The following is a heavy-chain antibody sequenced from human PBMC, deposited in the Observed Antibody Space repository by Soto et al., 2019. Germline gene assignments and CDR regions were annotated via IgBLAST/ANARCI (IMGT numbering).Heavy chain of an antibody. J-gene: IGHJ5*01. CDR3: AKLGIVVVTATQYNWFAS. V-gene: IGHV3-30*18. CDR2: ISYDGSNK. D-gene: IGHD2-21*02. Sequence: PGGSLTLSCAASGFTFSSYGMHWVRQAPGKGLEWVAVISYDGSNKYYADSVKGRFTISRDNSKNTLYLKMNSLRAEDTAVYYCAKLGIVVVTATQYNWFASSGQGTLVTVSS. CDR1: GFTFSSYG.